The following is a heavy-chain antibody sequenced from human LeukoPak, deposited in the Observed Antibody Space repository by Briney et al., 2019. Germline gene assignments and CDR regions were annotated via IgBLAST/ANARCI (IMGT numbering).Heavy chain of an antibody. D-gene: IGHD2-2*02. J-gene: IGHJ6*03. Sequence: ASVKVSCKAPGYTFTSYYMHWVRQAPGQGLEWMGIINPSGGSTSYAQKFQGRVTMTRDTSTSTVYMELSSLRSEDTAVYYCARGVPAAISGDYYYMDVWGKGTTVTVSS. CDR3: ARGVPAAISGDYYYMDV. CDR2: INPSGGST. V-gene: IGHV1-46*01. CDR1: GYTFTSYY.